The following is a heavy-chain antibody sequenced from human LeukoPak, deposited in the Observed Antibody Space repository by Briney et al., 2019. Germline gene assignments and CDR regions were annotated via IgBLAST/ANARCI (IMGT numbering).Heavy chain of an antibody. J-gene: IGHJ6*04. CDR1: GFTFSSYE. V-gene: IGHV3-48*03. Sequence: PGGSLRLSCAASGFTFSSYEMNWVRQAPGKGLEWVSYISSSGSTIYYADSVKGRFTISRGNAKNSLYLQMNSLRAEDTAVYYCAELGITMIGGVWSKGTTVTISS. CDR3: AELGITMIGGV. D-gene: IGHD3-10*02. CDR2: ISSSGSTI.